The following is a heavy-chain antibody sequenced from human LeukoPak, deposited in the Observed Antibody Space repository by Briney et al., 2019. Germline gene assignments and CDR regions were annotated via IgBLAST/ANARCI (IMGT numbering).Heavy chain of an antibody. CDR2: IIPIFGTA. CDR1: GGTFSSYA. Sequence: ASVKVSCKASGGTFSSYAISWVRQAPGQGLEWMGGIIPIFGTANYAQKFQGRVTITADESTSTAYMELSSLRSEDTAVYYCARDYYGSGSYSAVADYYYYGMDVWGQGTTVTVSS. V-gene: IGHV1-69*01. CDR3: ARDYYGSGSYSAVADYYYYGMDV. D-gene: IGHD3-10*01. J-gene: IGHJ6*02.